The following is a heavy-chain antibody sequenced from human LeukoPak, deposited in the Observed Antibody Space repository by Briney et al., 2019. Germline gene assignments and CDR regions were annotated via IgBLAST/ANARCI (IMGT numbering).Heavy chain of an antibody. CDR1: GFIFSDSY. Sequence: KPGGSLRLSCAASGFIFSDSYMSWIRQAPGQGLEWLSYIKSSDTSTFYADSVKGRFTVSRDNGKNSLYLQMNSLRAEDTAVYYCARRGNMSSHAFDIWGQGTVVTVSS. J-gene: IGHJ3*02. V-gene: IGHV3-11*01. D-gene: IGHD2/OR15-2a*01. CDR2: IKSSDTST. CDR3: ARRGNMSSHAFDI.